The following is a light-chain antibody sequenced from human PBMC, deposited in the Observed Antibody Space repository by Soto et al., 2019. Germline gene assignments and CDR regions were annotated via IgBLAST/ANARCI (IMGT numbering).Light chain of an antibody. CDR2: KAS. J-gene: IGKJ1*01. Sequence: DIQMTQSPSTLSASVGDRVTITCRASQSISSWLAWYQQKPGKAPKLLIYKASSLESGVPSRFSGSGSGTEFALTISSLQPHDFATYYCQQYNSYSTFGQGTKVEIK. CDR3: QQYNSYST. CDR1: QSISSW. V-gene: IGKV1-5*03.